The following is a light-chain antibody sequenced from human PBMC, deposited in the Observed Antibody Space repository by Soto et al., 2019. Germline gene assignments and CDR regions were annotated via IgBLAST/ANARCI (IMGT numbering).Light chain of an antibody. CDR1: QSISRY. CDR2: SAS. J-gene: IGKJ3*01. Sequence: DIQMTQSPSSLSASVGDIVTVTFRAGQSISRYLNLYQQRPGKAPKLLIYSASSLQTGVPSRFSGSGSGTDFTLTINSLQPEDFATYYCQQSYNGPFTFGPGTKVDI. CDR3: QQSYNGPFT. V-gene: IGKV1-39*01.